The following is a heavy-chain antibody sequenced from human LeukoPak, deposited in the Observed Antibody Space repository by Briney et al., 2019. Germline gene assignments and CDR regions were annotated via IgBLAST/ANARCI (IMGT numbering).Heavy chain of an antibody. CDR1: GFTFSSYA. D-gene: IGHD2-2*01. Sequence: PGGSLRLSCAASGFTFSSYAMSWVRQAPGQGLEWVSAISGSGGSTYYADSGKGRFTISRDNAKNTLYLQMNSLRAEDTAVYYCAKRDDIVVVPACFDYWGQGTLVTVPS. CDR2: ISGSGGST. CDR3: AKRDDIVVVPACFDY. V-gene: IGHV3-23*01. J-gene: IGHJ4*02.